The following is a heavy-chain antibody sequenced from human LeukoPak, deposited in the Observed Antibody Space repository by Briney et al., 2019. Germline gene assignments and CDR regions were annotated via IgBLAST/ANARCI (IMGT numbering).Heavy chain of an antibody. CDR3: AREAVIRGIIITSFDY. Sequence: ASLRLSCKASGFTFTGHYMHWVRQAPGQGLEWMRWINSNSGDTNYAQTFQGRVTMTRATSISTAYMELSRLSFDDTAVYYCAREAVIRGIIITSFDYWGQGTLVTVSS. CDR2: INSNSGDT. J-gene: IGHJ4*02. CDR1: GFTFTGHY. D-gene: IGHD3-10*01. V-gene: IGHV1-2*02.